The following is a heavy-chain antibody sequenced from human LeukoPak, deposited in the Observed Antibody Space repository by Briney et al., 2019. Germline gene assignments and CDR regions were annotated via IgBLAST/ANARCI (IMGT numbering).Heavy chain of an antibody. CDR3: ARSSYSSSSSV. CDR2: ISGSGGSI. J-gene: IGHJ3*01. Sequence: PGGSLRLSCAASGFTFSSYAMSWVRQAPGKGLEWVSGISGSGGSIYYADSVKGRFTISRDNSKNTLYLEMNSLRAEDTAVYYCARSSYSSSSSVWGQGTMVTVSS. D-gene: IGHD6-6*01. CDR1: GFTFSSYA. V-gene: IGHV3-23*01.